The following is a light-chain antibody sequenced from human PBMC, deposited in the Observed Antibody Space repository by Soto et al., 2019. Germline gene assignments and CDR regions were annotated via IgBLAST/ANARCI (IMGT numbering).Light chain of an antibody. J-gene: IGLJ2*01. Sequence: QSALTQPASGSGSPGRAITISCTGTSSAAGGYNFVSWYQQHPGKVPKVLIYDISKRPSGVSNRFSGSKSGNTASLTISGLQVEDEADYYCSSYSSGSTRVVFGGGTKVTVL. CDR3: SSYSSGSTRVV. CDR2: DIS. CDR1: SSAAGGYNF. V-gene: IGLV2-14*03.